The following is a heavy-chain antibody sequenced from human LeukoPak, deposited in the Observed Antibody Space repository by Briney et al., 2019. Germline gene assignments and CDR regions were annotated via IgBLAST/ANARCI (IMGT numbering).Heavy chain of an antibody. Sequence: SETLSLTCTVSGGSVSSYYWNWIRQPAGKGLEWIGRIYSSGSTNYNPSLKSRVTISVDTSKNQFSLKLSSVTAADTAVYYCAREGLNMVRGVIPKEAWGWFDPWGQGTLVTVSS. D-gene: IGHD3-10*01. V-gene: IGHV4-4*07. CDR3: AREGLNMVRGVIPKEAWGWFDP. CDR1: GGSVSSYY. CDR2: IYSSGST. J-gene: IGHJ5*02.